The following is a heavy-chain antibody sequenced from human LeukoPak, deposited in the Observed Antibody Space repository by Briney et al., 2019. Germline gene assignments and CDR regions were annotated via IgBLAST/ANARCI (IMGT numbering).Heavy chain of an antibody. CDR1: GFTVSSNY. V-gene: IGHV3-53*01. CDR2: IYSGGST. CDR3: ARGVGYSYGFDY. D-gene: IGHD5-18*01. Sequence: GGSLRLSCAASGFTVSSNYMSWVRQAPGKGLEWVSVIYSGGSTYYADSVKGRFTISRDNSKNTLYLQMNSLRTEDTAVYYCARGVGYSYGFDYWGQGTLVTVSS. J-gene: IGHJ4*02.